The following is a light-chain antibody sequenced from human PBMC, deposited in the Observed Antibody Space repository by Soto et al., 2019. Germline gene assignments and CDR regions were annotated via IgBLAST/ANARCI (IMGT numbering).Light chain of an antibody. V-gene: IGKV1-5*03. CDR3: QQYNSWWT. CDR2: KAS. CDR1: QSVSIW. J-gene: IGKJ2*02. Sequence: DIPMTQSPSTLSASVGDRVTITCRASQSVSIWLAWYQQKPGKAPKLLIYKASSLESGVPLRFSGSGSGTEFTLTISSLQPDDFATYYCQQYNSWWTFGQVTKLEIK.